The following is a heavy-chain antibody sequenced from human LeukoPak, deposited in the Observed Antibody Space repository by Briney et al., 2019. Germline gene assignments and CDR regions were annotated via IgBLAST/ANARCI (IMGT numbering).Heavy chain of an antibody. J-gene: IGHJ5*02. D-gene: IGHD3-10*01. CDR1: GYTLTELS. CDR3: ARGWALWFGDQNWFDP. CDR2: FDPEDGET. Sequence: ASVKVSCKVSGYTLTELSMHWVRQAPGKGLEWMGGFDPEDGETIYAQKFQGRVTMTEDTSTDTAYMELSSLRAEDTAVYYCARGWALWFGDQNWFDPWGQGTLVTVSS. V-gene: IGHV1-24*01.